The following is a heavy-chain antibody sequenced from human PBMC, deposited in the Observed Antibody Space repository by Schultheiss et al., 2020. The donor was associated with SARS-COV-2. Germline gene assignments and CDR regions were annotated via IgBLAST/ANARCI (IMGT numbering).Heavy chain of an antibody. CDR2: IYYSGST. Sequence: SETLSLTCAVYGGSFSGYYWSWIRQPPGKGLEWIGYIYYSGSTNYNPSLKSRVTISVDTSKNQFSLKLSSVTAADTAVYYCARGPYYYDSRDPAAFDYWGQGTLVTVSS. V-gene: IGHV4-59*08. J-gene: IGHJ4*02. D-gene: IGHD3-22*01. CDR3: ARGPYYYDSRDPAAFDY. CDR1: GGSFSGYY.